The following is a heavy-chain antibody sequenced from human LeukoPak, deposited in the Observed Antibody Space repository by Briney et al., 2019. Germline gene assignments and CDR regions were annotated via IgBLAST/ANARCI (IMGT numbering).Heavy chain of an antibody. J-gene: IGHJ3*02. CDR2: ISWNSGSI. CDR1: GFTFDDYA. V-gene: IGHV3-9*01. Sequence: SGRSLRLSCAASGFTFDDYAMHWVRQAPGKGLEWVSGISWNSGSIGYADSVKGRFTISRDNAKNSLYLQMNSLRAEDTAVYYCARGGKITIFGVVSIWGQGTMVTVSS. D-gene: IGHD3-3*01. CDR3: ARGGKITIFGVVSI.